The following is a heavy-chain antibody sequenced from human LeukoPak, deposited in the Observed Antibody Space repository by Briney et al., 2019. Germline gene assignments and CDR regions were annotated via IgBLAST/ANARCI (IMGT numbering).Heavy chain of an antibody. V-gene: IGHV3-7*01. J-gene: IGHJ4*02. D-gene: IGHD2-15*01. Sequence: GGSLRLSCAASGFTFSSYWMSWVRQAPGKGLEWVANIKQDGSEKYYVDSVKGRFTISRDNAKNSLYLQMNSLRAEDTAVYYCARDPCSGGSCFDYWGQGTLVTVFS. CDR1: GFTFSSYW. CDR2: IKQDGSEK. CDR3: ARDPCSGGSCFDY.